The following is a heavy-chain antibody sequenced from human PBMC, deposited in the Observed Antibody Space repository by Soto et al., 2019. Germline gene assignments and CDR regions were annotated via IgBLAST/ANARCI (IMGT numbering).Heavy chain of an antibody. CDR1: GGSISSSGYN. V-gene: IGHV4-61*05. CDR3: ARRYGPGFDF. Sequence: SETLSLTCTVSGGSISSSGYNWSWIRQPPGKGLEWIGYIYYSGSTNYNPSLKSRVTISVDTSKNQFSLKLSSVTAADTAVYYCARRYGPGFDFWGQGTLVTVSS. D-gene: IGHD4-17*01. CDR2: IYYSGST. J-gene: IGHJ4*02.